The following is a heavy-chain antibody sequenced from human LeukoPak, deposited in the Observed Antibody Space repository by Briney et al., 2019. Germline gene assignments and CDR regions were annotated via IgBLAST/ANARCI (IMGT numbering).Heavy chain of an antibody. D-gene: IGHD3-16*02. CDR2: MNPNSGNT. J-gene: IGHJ4*02. Sequence: ASVKVSCKASGYTFTSYDINWVRQATGQGLEWMGWMNPNSGNTGYAQKFQGRVTRTRNTSISTAYMELSSLRSEDTAVYYCARGGIMITFGGVIANDCWGQGTLVTVSS. CDR1: GYTFTSYD. CDR3: ARGGIMITFGGVIANDC. V-gene: IGHV1-8*01.